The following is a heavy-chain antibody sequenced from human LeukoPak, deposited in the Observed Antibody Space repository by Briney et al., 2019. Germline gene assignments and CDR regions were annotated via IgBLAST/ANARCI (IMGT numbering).Heavy chain of an antibody. D-gene: IGHD2-2*02. J-gene: IGHJ5*02. V-gene: IGHV4-39*07. CDR1: GGSISSSSYY. CDR2: IYYSGST. CDR3: ARVGMSCSSTSCYTSWFDP. Sequence: SETLSLTCTVSGGSISSSSYYWGWIRQPPGKGLEWIGCIYYSGSTYYNPSLKSRVTISLDPSKNQFSLKLSSVTAADTAVYYCARVGMSCSSTSCYTSWFDPWGQGTLVTVSA.